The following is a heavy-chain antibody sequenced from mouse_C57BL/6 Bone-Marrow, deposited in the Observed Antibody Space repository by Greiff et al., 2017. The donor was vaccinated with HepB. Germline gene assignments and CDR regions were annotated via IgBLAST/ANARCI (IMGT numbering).Heavy chain of an antibody. CDR2: IFPGNSDT. V-gene: IGHV1-5*01. Sequence: VQLQQSGTVLVRPGASVKMSCKTSGYTFTSYWMHWVKQRPGQGLEWIGAIFPGNSDTSYNQKFKGKAKLTAVTSASTAYMKLSSLTNEDSAVYCCTICRLRRCFDYWGQGTLVTVSA. CDR1: GYTFTSYW. J-gene: IGHJ3*01. D-gene: IGHD2-4*01. CDR3: TICRLRRCFDY.